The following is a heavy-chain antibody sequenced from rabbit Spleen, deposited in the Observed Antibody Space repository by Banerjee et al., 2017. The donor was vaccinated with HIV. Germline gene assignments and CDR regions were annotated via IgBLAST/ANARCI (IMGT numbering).Heavy chain of an antibody. CDR1: GFSFSSSYY. CDR2: IYAGSSGST. Sequence: QSLEESGGDLVKPGASLTLTCTASGFSFSSSYYMCWVRQAPGKGLELIGCIYAGSSGSTYYASWAKGRFTISKTSSTTVTLQMTSLTAADTATYFCARDLVDSGSINLWGPGTLVTVS. D-gene: IGHD1-1*01. J-gene: IGHJ4*01. CDR3: ARDLVDSGSINL. V-gene: IGHV1S40*01.